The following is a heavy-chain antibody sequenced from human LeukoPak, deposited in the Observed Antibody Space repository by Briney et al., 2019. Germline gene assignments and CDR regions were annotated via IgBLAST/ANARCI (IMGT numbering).Heavy chain of an antibody. Sequence: SVKVSCKTSGYTFRSSGISWVRQAPGQGLEWMGGIIPIFGTANYAQKFQGRVTITADKSTSTAYMELSSLRSEDTAVYYCARWSMTTVTGNDAFDIWGQGTMVTVSS. J-gene: IGHJ3*02. CDR3: ARWSMTTVTGNDAFDI. CDR1: GYTFRSSG. D-gene: IGHD4-17*01. CDR2: IIPIFGTA. V-gene: IGHV1-69*06.